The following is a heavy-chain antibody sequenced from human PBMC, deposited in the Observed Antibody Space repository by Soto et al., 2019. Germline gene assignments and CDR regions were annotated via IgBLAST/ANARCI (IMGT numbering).Heavy chain of an antibody. CDR1: GGSISSGSYS. CDR2: IYYSGRT. D-gene: IGHD1-26*01. CDR3: AREGGTFLAGFHY. J-gene: IGHJ4*02. V-gene: IGHV4-61*01. Sequence: QVQLQESGPGLVKPSETLSLICTDSGGSISSGSYSWTWIRQPPGRGLEWIGFIYYSGRTNYNPSLKSRVTMAVDTSKNQCSMRLNTVTAADTAVYYCAREGGTFLAGFHYWGQGTLVTVSS.